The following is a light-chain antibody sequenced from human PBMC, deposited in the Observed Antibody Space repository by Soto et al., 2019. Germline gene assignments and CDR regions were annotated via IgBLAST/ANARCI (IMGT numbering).Light chain of an antibody. V-gene: IGLV2-11*01. J-gene: IGLJ2*01. CDR1: SSDVGGYNY. CDR3: CSYAGSYTLL. Sequence: QSSLTQPRSVSGSPGQSVTISCTGTSSDVGGYNYVSWYHQDPGKAPKLMIYDVSKRPSGVPDRFSGSKSGNTASLTISGLQAEDEADYYCCSYAGSYTLLVGGGTKLTVL. CDR2: DVS.